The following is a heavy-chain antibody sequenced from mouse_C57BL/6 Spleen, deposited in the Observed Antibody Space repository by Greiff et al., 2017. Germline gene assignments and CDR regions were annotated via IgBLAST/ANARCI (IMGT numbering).Heavy chain of an antibody. CDR2: INPSTGGT. Sequence: VHVKQSGPELVKPGASVKISCKASGYSFTGYYMNWVKQSPEKSLEWIGEINPSTGGTTYNQKFKAKATLTVDKSSSTAYMQLKSLTSEDSAVYYCARDCYGSSYDWFAYWGQGTLVTVSA. V-gene: IGHV1-42*01. CDR3: ARDCYGSSYDWFAY. CDR1: GYSFTGYY. J-gene: IGHJ3*01. D-gene: IGHD1-1*01.